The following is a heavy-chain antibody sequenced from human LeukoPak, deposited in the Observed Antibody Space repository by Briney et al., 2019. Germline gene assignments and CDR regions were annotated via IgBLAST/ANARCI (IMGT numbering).Heavy chain of an antibody. J-gene: IGHJ5*02. D-gene: IGHD6-13*01. CDR2: IYPGDSDT. Sequence: GESLKISCKGSGYSFTSYWIGWVRQMPGRGLEWMGIIYPGDSDTRCSPSFQGQVTISADKSISTAYLQWSSLKASDTAMYYCARLSIVAAASDNWFDPWGQGTLVTVSS. CDR3: ARLSIVAAASDNWFDP. V-gene: IGHV5-51*01. CDR1: GYSFTSYW.